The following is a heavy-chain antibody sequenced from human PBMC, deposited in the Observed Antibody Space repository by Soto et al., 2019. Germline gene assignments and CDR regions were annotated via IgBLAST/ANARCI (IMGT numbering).Heavy chain of an antibody. CDR3: ARRDGKMEFFDL. D-gene: IGHD3-10*01. J-gene: IGHJ2*01. CDR2: ICPGDSDT. CDR1: GYSFNTHW. V-gene: IGHV5-51*03. Sequence: EVQLVQSGTELKKPGESVKISCKGSGYSFNTHWIGWVRQMPGKGLEWMGIICPGDSDTRYSPSFQGQVTISADTSVRTAYLQWSSLKAKDSAMYYCARRDGKMEFFDLWGSGTLVTVSS.